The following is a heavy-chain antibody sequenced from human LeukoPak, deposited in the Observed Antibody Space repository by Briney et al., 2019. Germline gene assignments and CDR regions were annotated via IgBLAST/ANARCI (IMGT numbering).Heavy chain of an antibody. CDR1: GYSFTTYW. CDR3: ALGMYRSGWRFDY. J-gene: IGHJ4*02. CDR2: IYPGDSDT. Sequence: GEPLKISCEGSGYSFTTYWIGWMRQMAGKGLEWMGSIYPGDSDTRYRPSFQGQVTISADKSISTAYLQWSSLKASDAAMYYCALGMYRSGWRFDYWGQGTLVTVSS. V-gene: IGHV5-51*01. D-gene: IGHD6-19*01.